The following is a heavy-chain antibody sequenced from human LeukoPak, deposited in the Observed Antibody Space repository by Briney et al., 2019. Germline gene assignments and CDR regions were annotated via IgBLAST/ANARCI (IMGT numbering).Heavy chain of an antibody. V-gene: IGHV1-46*01. Sequence: GASVTVSCKASGYTFTSYYMHWVRQAPGQGREWMGIINPSGGSTSYAQKFQGRVTMTRDMSTSTVYMELSSLRSEDTAVYYCARDVGAGPSQVFDYWGQGTLVTVSS. D-gene: IGHD1-26*01. CDR2: INPSGGST. CDR3: ARDVGAGPSQVFDY. CDR1: GYTFTSYY. J-gene: IGHJ4*02.